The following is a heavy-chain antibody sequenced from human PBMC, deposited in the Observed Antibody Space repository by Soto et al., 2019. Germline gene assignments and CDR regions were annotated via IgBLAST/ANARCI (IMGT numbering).Heavy chain of an antibody. Sequence: ASVKVSCKASGYTFTSYGISWVRQAPGQGLEWMGWISAYNGNTNYAQKLQGRVTMTTDTSTSTAYMELRSLRSDDTAVYYCARDNGYYYDSSGYGSWGQGTLVTVSS. CDR2: ISAYNGNT. J-gene: IGHJ5*02. V-gene: IGHV1-18*01. D-gene: IGHD3-22*01. CDR3: ARDNGYYYDSSGYGS. CDR1: GYTFTSYG.